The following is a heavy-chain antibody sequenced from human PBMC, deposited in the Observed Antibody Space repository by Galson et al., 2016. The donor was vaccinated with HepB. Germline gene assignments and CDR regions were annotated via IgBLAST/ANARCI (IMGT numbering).Heavy chain of an antibody. Sequence: ETLSLTCAVYGGSIGYYWSWIRQPPGKGLEWIAEINPSGSTSCNPSLKSRVTISVDTSKNQVSLKVTSVAAADTAVYYCARGRPVGPRLRRGQHYGLDVWGQGAMVTVSS. J-gene: IGHJ6*02. CDR1: GGSIGYY. CDR3: ARGRPVGPRLRRGQHYGLDV. D-gene: IGHD4-23*01. V-gene: IGHV4-34*01. CDR2: INPSGST.